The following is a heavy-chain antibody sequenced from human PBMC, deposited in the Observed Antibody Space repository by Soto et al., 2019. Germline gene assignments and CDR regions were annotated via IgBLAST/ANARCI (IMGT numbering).Heavy chain of an antibody. Sequence: QEQLQESGPGLVKPSQTLSLTCTVSGGSISSGGYYWSWIRQHPGKGLEWIGYIYYIGSTYYNPSPKSRVTISVDTSKNPFALKLSSVTAADTSVYYCARDLRVRGFSGIDDWGQGTTVTVSS. CDR2: IYYIGST. CDR1: GGSISSGGYY. CDR3: ARDLRVRGFSGIDD. V-gene: IGHV4-31*03. D-gene: IGHD3-10*01. J-gene: IGHJ6*02.